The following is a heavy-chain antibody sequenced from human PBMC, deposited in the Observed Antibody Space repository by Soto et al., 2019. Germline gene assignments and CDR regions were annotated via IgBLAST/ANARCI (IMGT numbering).Heavy chain of an antibody. D-gene: IGHD3-3*01. J-gene: IGHJ4*02. CDR3: ARWSYLDY. V-gene: IGHV3-23*01. Sequence: DVQLLESGGGLVQPGGSLRLSCAASGFSFSSYAMSWVRQAPGKGLEWVSRISGSEGKTYYADSVKGRFSISRDTSKNTLYLQMNSLRADDTAVYYCARWSYLDYWGQGTRVTVSS. CDR2: ISGSEGKT. CDR1: GFSFSSYA.